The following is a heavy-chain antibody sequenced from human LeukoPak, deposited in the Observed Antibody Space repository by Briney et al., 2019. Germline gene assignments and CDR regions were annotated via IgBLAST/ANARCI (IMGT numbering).Heavy chain of an antibody. Sequence: GASVKVSCKASGYTFTSYDIKWVRQATGQGLEWMGWINTNTGNPTYAQGFTGRIVFSLDTSVSTAYLQISSLKAEDTAVYYCARARGRFYDSSGPKLDYWGQGTLLTVSS. CDR2: INTNTGNP. CDR3: ARARGRFYDSSGPKLDY. CDR1: GYTFTSYD. J-gene: IGHJ4*02. V-gene: IGHV7-4-1*02. D-gene: IGHD3-22*01.